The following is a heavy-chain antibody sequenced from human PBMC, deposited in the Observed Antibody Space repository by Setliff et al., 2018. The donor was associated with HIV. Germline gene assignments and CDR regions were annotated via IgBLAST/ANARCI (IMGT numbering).Heavy chain of an antibody. CDR2: ISSYSDNT. J-gene: IGHJ3*02. Sequence: ASVKVSCKASGYTFSNFAIGWLRQAPGQGLEWTGWISSYSDNTFYARSLQGRVTMTTDTASSTSYMELRSLRSDDTATYYCARIRAGALLNAFDIWAQGTMVTVSS. CDR3: ARIRAGALLNAFDI. CDR1: GYTFSNFA. D-gene: IGHD1-26*01. V-gene: IGHV1-18*01.